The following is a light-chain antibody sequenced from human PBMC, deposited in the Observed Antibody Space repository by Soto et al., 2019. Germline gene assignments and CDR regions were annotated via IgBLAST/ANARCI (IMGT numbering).Light chain of an antibody. J-gene: IGLJ3*02. Sequence: QSVLTQPPSVSGAPGQRVTISYTGSSSNIGAGYGAHWYQQLPGRAPKLVIHGDNNRPSGVPDRFSGSKSGTSASLAITGLQAEDEAIYYCQSFDTSLSGSRVFGGGTKVTVL. V-gene: IGLV1-40*01. CDR3: QSFDTSLSGSRV. CDR1: SSNIGAGYG. CDR2: GDN.